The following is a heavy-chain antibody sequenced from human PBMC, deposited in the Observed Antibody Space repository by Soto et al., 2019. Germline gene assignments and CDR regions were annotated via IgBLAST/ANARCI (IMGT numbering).Heavy chain of an antibody. Sequence: PSERLWLTCSLDGGCLGGYYWSWSCETPGKGLNWIGGSSHSGTTTDNTSRKSRVTISGEKSRDQFSLRLSSVTAADTAVYFCARGGFHRGNYYIFDYWGPRALVTVSS. D-gene: IGHD3-22*01. V-gene: IGHV4-34*01. CDR3: ARGGFHRGNYYIFDY. CDR2: SSHSGTT. J-gene: IGHJ4*02. CDR1: GGCLGGYY.